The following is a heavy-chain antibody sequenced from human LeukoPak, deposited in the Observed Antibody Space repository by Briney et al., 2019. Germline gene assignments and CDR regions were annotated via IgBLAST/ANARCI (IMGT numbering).Heavy chain of an antibody. CDR1: GITVSTNY. CDR2: LYSRGNT. CDR3: ARPGSASGYWVH. Sequence: GGSLGLSCAASGITVSTNYLSWVRQAPGEGLEWVSVLYSRGNTKYADSVRGRFTISRDSLKNTLYLQMNSLRAEDTAVYYCARPGSASGYWVHWGQGTLVTVSS. D-gene: IGHD3-3*01. J-gene: IGHJ4*02. V-gene: IGHV3-53*01.